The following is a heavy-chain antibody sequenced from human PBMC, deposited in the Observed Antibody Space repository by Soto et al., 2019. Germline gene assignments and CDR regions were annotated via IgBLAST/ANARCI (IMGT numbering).Heavy chain of an antibody. CDR3: AAVGGAVVPAAIDYYYGMDV. CDR1: GFTFSSYG. V-gene: IGHV3-33*08. J-gene: IGHJ6*02. Sequence: QVQLVESGGGLVKPGGSLRLSCAASGFTFSSYGMHWVRQAPGKGLEWVAVIWYDGSNKYYADSVKGRFTISRDNSKNTLYLQMNSLRAEDTAVYYCAAVGGAVVPAAIDYYYGMDVWGQGTTVTVSS. CDR2: IWYDGSNK. D-gene: IGHD2-2*02.